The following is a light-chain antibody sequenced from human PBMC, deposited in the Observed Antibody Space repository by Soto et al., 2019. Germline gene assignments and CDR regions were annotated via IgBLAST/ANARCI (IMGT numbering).Light chain of an antibody. J-gene: IGKJ5*01. CDR1: QSVRRY. CDR2: DAS. V-gene: IGKV3-11*01. Sequence: ETVLTQSPSTLSLYPGERGTLSCWASQSVRRYLAWYQQKPGQAPRLLIYDASTRATGIPARFSGSGSETDFTLTITSLEPEDFAVYYCQQRNNWPPITFGQGTRLEIK. CDR3: QQRNNWPPIT.